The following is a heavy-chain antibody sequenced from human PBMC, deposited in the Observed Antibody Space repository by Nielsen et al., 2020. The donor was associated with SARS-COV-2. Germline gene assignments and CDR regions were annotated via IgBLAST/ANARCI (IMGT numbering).Heavy chain of an antibody. D-gene: IGHD1-26*01. Sequence: SETLSLTCTVSGGSISSYYWSWIRQPPGKGLEWIGYIYYSGSTNYNPSLKSRVTISVDTSKNQFSLKLNSVTAAETAVYYCARSTKMMGATRDFDYWGQGTLVTVSS. CDR2: IYYSGST. CDR1: GGSISSYY. J-gene: IGHJ4*02. V-gene: IGHV4-59*08. CDR3: ARSTKMMGATRDFDY.